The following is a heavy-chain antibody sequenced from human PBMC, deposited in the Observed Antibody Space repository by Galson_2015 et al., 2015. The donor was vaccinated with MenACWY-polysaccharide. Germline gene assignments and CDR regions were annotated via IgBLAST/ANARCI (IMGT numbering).Heavy chain of an antibody. CDR1: GFTPTTYA. Sequence: SLRLSCAASGFTPTTYAMSWVRQAPGKGLEWVSGISGSGRSIYYADSVKDRFTISRDYAKNTLYLQMSGLRVEDTAVYYCAKDQSVGSKDAPFDYWGQGTLVTVSS. D-gene: IGHD2-2*01. J-gene: IGHJ4*02. V-gene: IGHV3-23*01. CDR2: ISGSGRSI. CDR3: AKDQSVGSKDAPFDY.